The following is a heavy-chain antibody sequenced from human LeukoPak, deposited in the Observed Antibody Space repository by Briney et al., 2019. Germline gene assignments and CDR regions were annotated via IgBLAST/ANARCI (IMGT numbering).Heavy chain of an antibody. V-gene: IGHV1-46*01. CDR1: GYTFTSYY. CDR2: INPSGGST. D-gene: IGHD3-10*01. J-gene: IGHJ6*03. Sequence: PLASVKVSCKASGYTFTSYYMHWVRQAPGQGLEWMGIINPSGGSTSYAQKFQGRVTMTRDMSTSTVYMELSSLRSEDTAVYYCARTYYYGSGTPHYYYMDVWGKGTTVTVSS. CDR3: ARTYYYGSGTPHYYYMDV.